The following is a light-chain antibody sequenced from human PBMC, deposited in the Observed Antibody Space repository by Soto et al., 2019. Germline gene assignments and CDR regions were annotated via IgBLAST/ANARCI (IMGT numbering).Light chain of an antibody. CDR1: HSVNSH. CDR2: GAS. J-gene: IGKJ5*01. Sequence: MTQSPSSLSASVGDRVTISCRASHSVNSHVAWYQQKPGQAPRLLLYGASTRATGIPVRFSGSGFGTEFTLNISSMQSEDFAVYYCQQYKNGLLFGQGTRLEIK. V-gene: IGKV3-15*01. CDR3: QQYKNGLL.